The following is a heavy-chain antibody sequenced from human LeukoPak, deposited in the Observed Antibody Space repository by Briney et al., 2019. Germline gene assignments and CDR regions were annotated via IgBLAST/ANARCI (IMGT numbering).Heavy chain of an antibody. V-gene: IGHV4-39*01. CDR2: IYYSGST. J-gene: IGHJ4*02. CDR1: GGSISSSSYY. D-gene: IGHD2/OR15-2a*01. CDR3: ARGNRVDY. Sequence: IPSETLSLTCTVSGGSISSSSYYWGWIRQPPGKGLEWIGSIYYSGSTHYNPSLKSRVTISVDTSKNQFSLKLSSVTAADTAVYYCARGNRVDYWGQGTLVTVSS.